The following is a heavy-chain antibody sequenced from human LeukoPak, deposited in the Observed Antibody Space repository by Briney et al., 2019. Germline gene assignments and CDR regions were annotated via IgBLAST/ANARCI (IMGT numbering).Heavy chain of an antibody. CDR1: GYSFTRYA. CDR2: ISTYNGDT. D-gene: IGHD4-23*01. CDR3: ARDGYGGKRYNWFDP. Sequence: ASVKVSCKASGYSFTRYAIMWVRQAPGQGLEWMGWISTYNGDTNHAQQLQGRVTMTTDTSTSTAYMELSRLRSDDTAVYYCARDGYGGKRYNWFDPWGQGTLVTVSS. J-gene: IGHJ5*02. V-gene: IGHV1-18*01.